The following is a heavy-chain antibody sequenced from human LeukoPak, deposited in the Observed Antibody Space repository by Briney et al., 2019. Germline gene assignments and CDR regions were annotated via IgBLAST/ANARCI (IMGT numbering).Heavy chain of an antibody. CDR2: IWYDGSNK. J-gene: IGHJ5*02. Sequence: GGSPRLSCAASGFTFSSYGMHWVRQAPGKGLEWVAVIWYDGSNKYYADSVKGRFTISRDNSKNTLYLQMNSLRAEDTAVYYCAKDALPMITFGGVIVDRNNWFDPWGQGTLVTVSS. V-gene: IGHV3-33*06. D-gene: IGHD3-16*02. CDR3: AKDALPMITFGGVIVDRNNWFDP. CDR1: GFTFSSYG.